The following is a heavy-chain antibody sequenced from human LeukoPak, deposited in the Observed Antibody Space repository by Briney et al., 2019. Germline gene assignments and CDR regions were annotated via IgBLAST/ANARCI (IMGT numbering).Heavy chain of an antibody. CDR3: AKDRTTVTTGGVDY. CDR2: IRYDGSNK. CDR1: GFTFSSYG. D-gene: IGHD4-17*01. J-gene: IGHJ4*02. Sequence: PGGSLRLXCAASGFTFSSYGMHWVRQAPGKGLEWVAFIRYDGSNKYYADSVKGRFTTSRDNSKNTLYLQMNSLRAEDTAVYYCAKDRTTVTTGGVDYWGQGTLVTVSS. V-gene: IGHV3-30*02.